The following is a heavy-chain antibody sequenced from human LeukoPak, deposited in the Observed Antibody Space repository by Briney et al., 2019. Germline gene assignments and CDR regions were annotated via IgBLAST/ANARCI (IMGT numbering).Heavy chain of an antibody. CDR3: ARDGVMGRHFYHYVDV. CDR1: GFTFSDYS. D-gene: IGHD3-16*01. J-gene: IGHJ6*03. V-gene: IGHV3-21*01. Sequence: GGSLRLSCAASGFTFSDYSLSWVRQSPGKGLEWVSSISSSSHTIYRYYADSMRGRFTVSRDNAKNSLYLQMNSLRAEDTAVYYCARDGVMGRHFYHYVDVWGKGNTVTVSS. CDR2: ISSSSHTIYR.